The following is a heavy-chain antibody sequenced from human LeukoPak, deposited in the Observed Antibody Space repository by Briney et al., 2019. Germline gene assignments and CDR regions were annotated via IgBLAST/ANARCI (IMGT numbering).Heavy chain of an antibody. V-gene: IGHV4-34*01. J-gene: IGHJ6*03. D-gene: IGHD3-10*01. CDR2: IIQSGNT. Sequence: SETLSLTCAVYGHSFSGNLWTWIRQSPGKGLEWIVEIIQSGNTKFNPSLTGRISISVNKAHNQFSLRRTSLAGADRGLYFCARGRRVSGVRRINWARRENYYYYYIDAWGKGTSVIVSS. CDR1: GHSFSGNL. CDR3: ARGRRVSGVRRINWARRENYYYYYIDA.